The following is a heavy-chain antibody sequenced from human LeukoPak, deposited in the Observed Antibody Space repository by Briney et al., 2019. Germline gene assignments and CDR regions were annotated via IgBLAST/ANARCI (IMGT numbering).Heavy chain of an antibody. Sequence: ASVKVSCKASGYTFTDYYIHRVRQAPGQGLEWMAWINPNSGATNYAQNLQGRVTVTRDTSTSTVYMELSSLRSEDTAVYYCAREGSYSWTFDYWGQGTLVTVSS. CDR3: AREGSYSWTFDY. CDR2: INPNSGAT. J-gene: IGHJ4*02. D-gene: IGHD1-1*01. V-gene: IGHV1-2*02. CDR1: GYTFTDYY.